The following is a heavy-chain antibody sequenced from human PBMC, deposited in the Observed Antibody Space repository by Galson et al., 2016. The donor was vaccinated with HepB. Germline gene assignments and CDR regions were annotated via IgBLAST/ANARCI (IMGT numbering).Heavy chain of an antibody. J-gene: IGHJ4*02. CDR1: GFTFSDYA. Sequence: SLRLSCAASGFTFSDYAMSWVRQAPGKGLEWVSGIGGNGGSTYYADSVKGRFTISRDNSKNTLSLQMNSLRADDTALYYCAKGARSIVLVPPAPCDYWGQGTLVTVSS. CDR3: AKGARSIVLVPPAPCDY. CDR2: IGGNGGST. D-gene: IGHD2-2*01. V-gene: IGHV3-23*01.